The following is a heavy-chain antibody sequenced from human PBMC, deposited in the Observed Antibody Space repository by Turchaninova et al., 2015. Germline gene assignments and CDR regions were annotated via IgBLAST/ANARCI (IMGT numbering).Heavy chain of an antibody. J-gene: IGHJ4*02. CDR1: GFIFRSFS. CDR3: ARDIIGALWY. D-gene: IGHD1-26*01. V-gene: IGHV3-48*01. CDR2: ISNRGTDI. Sequence: VGFVGEVVQPGGLLVISVLGSGFIFRSFSRVWVRRTPGKGLGWNSYISNRGTDIHYADAVRGRVTVSRDNAKNSLYLQMNSLRAEDTGVYYCARDIIGALWYWGQGTLVTVSS.